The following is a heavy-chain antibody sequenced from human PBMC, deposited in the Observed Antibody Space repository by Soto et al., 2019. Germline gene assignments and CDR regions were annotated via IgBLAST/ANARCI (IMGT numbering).Heavy chain of an antibody. CDR1: GGSISSGKW. V-gene: IGHV4-4*02. CDR2: ISDTGTR. D-gene: IGHD3-3*01. J-gene: IGHJ3*02. CDR3: ATPIFGVVTSWWNAAFDI. Sequence: QVQLQESGPGLVKPSGTLSLTCAVSGGSISSGKWWSWLRQPPGKGLEWIGEISDTGTRNYNPSLRCRVTISVDKSTNQFSLKLNSVTDADTAVYYCATPIFGVVTSWWNAAFDICGPGTMVTVSS.